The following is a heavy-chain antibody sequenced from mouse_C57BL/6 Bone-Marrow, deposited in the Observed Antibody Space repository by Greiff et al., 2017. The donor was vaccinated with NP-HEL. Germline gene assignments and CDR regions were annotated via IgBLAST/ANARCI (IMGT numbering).Heavy chain of an antibody. Sequence: QVQLQQSGAELVRPGTSVKMSCKASGYTFTNYWIGWAKQRPGHGLEWIGDIYPGGGYTNYIEKFKGKATLTADKSSSTAYMQFSSLTSEDSAIYYCARRGDCYYDPLYAMDYWGQGTSVTVSS. CDR1: GYTFTNYW. V-gene: IGHV1-63*01. CDR2: IYPGGGYT. CDR3: ARRGDCYYDPLYAMDY. J-gene: IGHJ4*01. D-gene: IGHD2-3*01.